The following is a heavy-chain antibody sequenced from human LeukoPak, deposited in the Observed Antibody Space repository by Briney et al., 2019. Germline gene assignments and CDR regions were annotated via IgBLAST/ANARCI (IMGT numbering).Heavy chain of an antibody. CDR2: IYYSGST. CDR1: GYSISSGYH. J-gene: IGHJ2*01. Sequence: SETLSLTCTVSGYSISSGYHWSWIRQPPGKGLEWIGYIYYSGSTNYNPSLKSRVTISVDTSKNQFSLKLSSVTAADTAVYYCARVYYSSSYDYWYFDLWGRGTLVTVSS. D-gene: IGHD6-13*01. CDR3: ARVYYSSSYDYWYFDL. V-gene: IGHV4-61*01.